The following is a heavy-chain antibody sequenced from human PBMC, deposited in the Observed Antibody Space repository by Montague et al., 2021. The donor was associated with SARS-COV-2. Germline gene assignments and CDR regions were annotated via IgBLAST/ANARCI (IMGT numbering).Heavy chain of an antibody. Sequence: SRRLSCAASGFPSSSYAMSLFRQAPGKGLEWVSVIYSGGSSTYYSDSVKGRFTISRDNSKNTLYLQMNSLRAEDTAVYYCATTTGLGSWGQGTLVTVSS. V-gene: IGHV3-23*03. D-gene: IGHD4-17*01. CDR2: IYSGGSST. CDR3: ATTTGLGS. J-gene: IGHJ5*02. CDR1: GFPSSSYA.